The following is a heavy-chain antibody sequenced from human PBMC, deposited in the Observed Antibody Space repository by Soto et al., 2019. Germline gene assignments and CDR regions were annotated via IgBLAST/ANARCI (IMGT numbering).Heavy chain of an antibody. CDR3: ARGRGGSTLRFDP. CDR2: VYHTGRT. D-gene: IGHD3-10*01. J-gene: IGHJ5*02. CDR1: GVPVSNYD. Sequence: PSQTMPLTCPVFGVPVSNYDWTWIRQPTGKGLEYLGFVYHTGRTNYSPSLRSRVTLSLDTSSNQFSLKMTSVTTADMAIYYCARGRGGSTLRFDPWGEGTLVTVSS. V-gene: IGHV4-59*02.